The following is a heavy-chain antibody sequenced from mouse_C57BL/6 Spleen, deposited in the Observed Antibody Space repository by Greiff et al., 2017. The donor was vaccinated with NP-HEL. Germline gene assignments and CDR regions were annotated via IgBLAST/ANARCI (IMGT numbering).Heavy chain of an antibody. Sequence: EVNVVESVAELVRPGASVKLSCTASGFTIKNTYMHWVKQRPEQGLEWIGRIDPANGNTKYAPKFQGKATITADTSSNTAYLQLSSLTSEDTAIYYCARGGSSGYQFAYWGQGTLVTVSA. CDR3: ARGGSSGYQFAY. J-gene: IGHJ3*01. V-gene: IGHV14-3*01. D-gene: IGHD3-2*02. CDR2: IDPANGNT. CDR1: GFTIKNTY.